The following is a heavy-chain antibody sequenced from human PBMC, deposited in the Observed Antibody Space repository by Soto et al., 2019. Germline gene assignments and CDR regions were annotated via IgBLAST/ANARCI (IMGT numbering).Heavy chain of an antibody. CDR1: GGSISSNNW. V-gene: IGHV4-4*02. CDR2: INHSGST. J-gene: IGHJ6*02. CDR3: AVSGYYNDYQYGMDV. D-gene: IGHD3-22*01. Sequence: QVQLQESGPGLVKPSGTLSLTCAVSGGSISSNNWWSWVRQPPGKGLEWIGEINHSGSTNYNLSPKSRVTISVDKSKNQFSLKLSSVTAADTAVYYCAVSGYYNDYQYGMDVWGQGTTVTVSS.